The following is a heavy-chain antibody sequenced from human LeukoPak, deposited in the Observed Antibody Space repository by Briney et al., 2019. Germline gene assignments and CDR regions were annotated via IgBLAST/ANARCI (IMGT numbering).Heavy chain of an antibody. D-gene: IGHD3-22*01. CDR2: IYNSANT. CDR3: ARRFSSRPDGNGYYYGHDAFDV. J-gene: IGHJ3*01. CDR1: GDSTSSSY. V-gene: IGHV4-59*08. Sequence: SETLSLTCSASGDSTSSSYWSWIRQPPGKGLEWIGNIYNSANTNYNPSLQSRITMSVDTSKSQFSLQLTSVSATDTAVYYCARRFSSRPDGNGYYYGHDAFDVWGQGTLVTVSS.